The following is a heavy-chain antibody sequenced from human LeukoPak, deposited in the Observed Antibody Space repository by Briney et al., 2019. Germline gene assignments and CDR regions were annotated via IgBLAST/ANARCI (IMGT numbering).Heavy chain of an antibody. V-gene: IGHV3-74*01. CDR1: GFTFSTYW. J-gene: IGHJ4*02. CDR3: ASPRYDGSGSYSGLDY. Sequence: RGSLRLSCAASGFTFSTYWMHWVRQAPGKGLVWVSHISTDGSSTSYADSVKGRFTISRDNAKDTLYLQMSSLRAEDTAVYYCASPRYDGSGSYSGLDYWGQGTLVTVSS. CDR2: ISTDGSST. D-gene: IGHD3-10*01.